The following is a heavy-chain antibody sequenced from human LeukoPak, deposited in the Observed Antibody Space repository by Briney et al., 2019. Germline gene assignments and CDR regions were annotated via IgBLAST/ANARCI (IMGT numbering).Heavy chain of an antibody. CDR2: ISSSSSAI. Sequence: PGGSLRLSCAASGFTISNYKMNWVRQAPGKGLEWVSNISSSSSAIYYADSVKGRFTISRDNAKNSLFLQMNSLRAEDTAAYYCAGVCGDCSYFDYWGQGTLVTVSS. J-gene: IGHJ4*02. D-gene: IGHD2-21*02. CDR1: GFTISNYK. V-gene: IGHV3-48*04. CDR3: AGVCGDCSYFDY.